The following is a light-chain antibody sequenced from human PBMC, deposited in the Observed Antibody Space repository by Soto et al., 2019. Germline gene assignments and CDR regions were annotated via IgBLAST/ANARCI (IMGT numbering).Light chain of an antibody. V-gene: IGLV2-14*01. CDR3: TSYTTISTLA. Sequence: QSVLTQPASASGSPGQSITISCTGTSSDVGGYNYVSWYQQHPGKVPKLMIYEVSYRPSGVSNRFSGSKSGNTASLTISGLQAEDEADYYCTSYTTISTLAFGGGTKVTVL. J-gene: IGLJ3*02. CDR2: EVS. CDR1: SSDVGGYNY.